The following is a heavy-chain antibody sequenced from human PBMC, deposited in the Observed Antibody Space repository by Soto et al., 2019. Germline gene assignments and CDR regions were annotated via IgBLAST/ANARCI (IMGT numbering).Heavy chain of an antibody. CDR3: AKETQANLGTGGFDY. D-gene: IGHD7-27*01. V-gene: IGHV3-9*01. J-gene: IGHJ4*02. Sequence: GGSLRLSCAASGFTFDDYATHWVRKAPGKGLEWVSGISWNSVTTAYADSLQGRFTISRDNGKNSLYLQINSLRPEDTAIYYCAKETQANLGTGGFDYWGQGTLVTVSS. CDR2: ISWNSVTT. CDR1: GFTFDDYA.